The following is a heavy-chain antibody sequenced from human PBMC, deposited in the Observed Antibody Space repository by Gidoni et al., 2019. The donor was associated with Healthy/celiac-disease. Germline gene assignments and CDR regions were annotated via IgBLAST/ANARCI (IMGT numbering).Heavy chain of an antibody. Sequence: QVQLVQSGAEVEKPGASVKVSCKVSGYTLTELSMHWVRQAPGKGLEWMGGFDPEDGETIYAQKFQGRVTMTEDTSTDTAYMELSSLRSEDTAVYYCATAGVEGSGYDSGFDPWGQGTLVTVSS. CDR1: GYTLTELS. D-gene: IGHD5-12*01. V-gene: IGHV1-24*01. J-gene: IGHJ5*02. CDR2: FDPEDGET. CDR3: ATAGVEGSGYDSGFDP.